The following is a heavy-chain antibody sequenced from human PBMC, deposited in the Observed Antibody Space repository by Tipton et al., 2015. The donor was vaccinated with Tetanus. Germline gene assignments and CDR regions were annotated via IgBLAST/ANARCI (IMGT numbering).Heavy chain of an antibody. J-gene: IGHJ4*02. CDR2: ISGSGSTK. V-gene: IGHV3-23*01. D-gene: IGHD6-13*01. CDR1: GFTFDYYD. CDR3: AKDLGYSGSWSRYYFDH. Sequence: SLRLSCAASGFTFDYYDMSWVRQAPGKGLEWVSTISGSGSTKYFADSVKGRFTISRDTSNNTLFLQMSSLRADDTAVYYCAKDLGYSGSWSRYYFDHWGQGTLVTVSS.